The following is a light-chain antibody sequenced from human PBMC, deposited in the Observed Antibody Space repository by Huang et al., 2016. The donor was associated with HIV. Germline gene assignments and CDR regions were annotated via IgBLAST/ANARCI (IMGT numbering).Light chain of an antibody. V-gene: IGKV3-15*01. J-gene: IGKJ3*01. CDR1: QSVTGN. CDR3: QQYNKWPRT. CDR2: GAS. Sequence: EIVMTQSPATLSGSPGERATLSCRASQSVTGNLAWYQHKPGQPPRLLIYGASTRAAGAAARFNASGSGTEFTLTINILQSEDFAVYYCQQYNKWPRTFGPGTKVDVK.